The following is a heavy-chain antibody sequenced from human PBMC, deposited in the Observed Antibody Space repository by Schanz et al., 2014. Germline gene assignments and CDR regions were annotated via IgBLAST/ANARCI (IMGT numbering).Heavy chain of an antibody. V-gene: IGHV3-30*04. Sequence: QVQLVESGGGVVQPGRSLRLSCAASGFSFSTYAMHWVRQAPGKGLRCVAVISGNGGEKYYADSVKGRFTISRDNSENTLFLEMNSLRAEDSAVYYCAKVGPYSGSLGAFDIWGQGTMVTVSS. CDR3: AKVGPYSGSLGAFDI. J-gene: IGHJ3*02. D-gene: IGHD1-26*01. CDR2: ISGNGGEK. CDR1: GFSFSTYA.